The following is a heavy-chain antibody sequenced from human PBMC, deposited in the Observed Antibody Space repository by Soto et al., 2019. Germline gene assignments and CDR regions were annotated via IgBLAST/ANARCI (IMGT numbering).Heavy chain of an antibody. CDR3: ARRSSGRLTTAWAPLDW. V-gene: IGHV3-7*03. Sequence: SGGSLRLSCAASGFTFTTYWMTWVRQAPGKGLEWVANIKQDGSEKFYVGSVRGRFTISRGNAKNSMYLQMNSLRAEDTAVYYCARRSSGRLTTAWAPLDWWGQGTLVTVSS. CDR2: IKQDGSEK. J-gene: IGHJ4*02. D-gene: IGHD2-15*01. CDR1: GFTFTTYW.